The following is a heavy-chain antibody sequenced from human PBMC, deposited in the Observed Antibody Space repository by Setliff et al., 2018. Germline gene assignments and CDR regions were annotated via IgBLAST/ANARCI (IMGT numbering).Heavy chain of an antibody. J-gene: IGHJ4*02. D-gene: IGHD1-1*01. CDR1: GGSFSGYY. CDR3: ARTGTYRYFDS. Sequence: SETLSLTCAVYGGSFSGYYWSWIRQPPGKGLEWIGRIHYRGTTYSNVSLAIRLTISVATSKNQFSLQLTSVTAADTAVYYCARTGTYRYFDSWGQGTRVTVSS. CDR2: IHYRGTT. V-gene: IGHV4-34*01.